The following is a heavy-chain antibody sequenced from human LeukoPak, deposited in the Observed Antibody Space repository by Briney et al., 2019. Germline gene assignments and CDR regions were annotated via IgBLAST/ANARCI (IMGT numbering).Heavy chain of an antibody. CDR1: AYSFTNYW. CDR3: ARHSSVLNSFDP. Sequence: GESPRISCKGSAYSFTNYWISWVRQMPGKGLEWMGRIDPGDSQTNYCPSFQGHVTISADKSISTAYLQWSSLKASDTAMYYCARHSSVLNSFDPWGQGTLVTVSA. J-gene: IGHJ5*02. V-gene: IGHV5-10-1*01. D-gene: IGHD3-22*01. CDR2: IDPGDSQT.